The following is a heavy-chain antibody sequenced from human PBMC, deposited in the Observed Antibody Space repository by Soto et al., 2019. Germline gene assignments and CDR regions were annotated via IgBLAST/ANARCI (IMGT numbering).Heavy chain of an antibody. CDR1: GGSFSGYY. D-gene: IGHD3-3*01. CDR2: INHSGST. CDR3: ASGYYDFWSGYPYYYYGMVV. Sequence: SETLSLTFAVYGGSFSGYYWSWIRQPPGKGLEWIGEINHSGSTNYNPSLKSRVTISVDTSKTQFSLKLRSVTAADTAVYYCASGYYDFWSGYPYYYYGMVVGGQGTTVAVSS. J-gene: IGHJ6*02. V-gene: IGHV4-34*01.